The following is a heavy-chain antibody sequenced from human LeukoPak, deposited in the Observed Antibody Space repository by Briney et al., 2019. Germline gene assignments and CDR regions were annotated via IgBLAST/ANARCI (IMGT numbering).Heavy chain of an antibody. CDR2: ISGSGVST. D-gene: IGHD2-21*01. J-gene: IGHJ4*02. Sequence: GGSLRLSCAASGFTFSSYAMSWVRQAPGKGLEWLSAISGSGVSTYYADSVKGRFTISRDNSKDTLYLQMNSLRAEDTAVYYCAKVEAGVFPIDYWGQGTLVTVSS. V-gene: IGHV3-23*01. CDR3: AKVEAGVFPIDY. CDR1: GFTFSSYA.